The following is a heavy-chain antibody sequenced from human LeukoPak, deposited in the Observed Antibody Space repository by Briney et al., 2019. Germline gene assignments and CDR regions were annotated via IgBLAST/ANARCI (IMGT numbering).Heavy chain of an antibody. D-gene: IGHD5-24*01. V-gene: IGHV3-21*01. CDR3: GRDRDGYKSLWDV. Sequence: PGGSLRLSCAASGFTFSSYSMNWVRQAPGKGLEWVSSISSSSSYIYYADSVKGRFTISRDNAKNSLYLQMNSLRAEDTAVYDCGRDRDGYKSLWDVGGQGTTVTVSS. CDR1: GFTFSSYS. CDR2: ISSSSSYI. J-gene: IGHJ6*02.